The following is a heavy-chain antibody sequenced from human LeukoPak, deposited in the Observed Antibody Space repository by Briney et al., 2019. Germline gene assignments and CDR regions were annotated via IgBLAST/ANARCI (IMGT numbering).Heavy chain of an antibody. D-gene: IGHD1-26*01. CDR2: IIPIFGTA. Sequence: TVKVSCKASGGTFSSYAISWVRQAPGQGLQWMGGIIPIFGTANYAQKFQGRVTITADESTSTAYMELSSLRSEDTAVYYCARARSVGATYFDYWGQGTLVTVSS. J-gene: IGHJ4*02. CDR1: GGTFSSYA. CDR3: ARARSVGATYFDY. V-gene: IGHV1-69*13.